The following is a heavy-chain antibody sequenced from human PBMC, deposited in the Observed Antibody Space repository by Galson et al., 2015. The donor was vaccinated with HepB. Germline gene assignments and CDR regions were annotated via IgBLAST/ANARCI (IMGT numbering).Heavy chain of an antibody. V-gene: IGHV1-69*13. CDR3: ARSKLAYCGGDCYSNEQPYYYYYGMDV. D-gene: IGHD2-21*02. CDR2: IIPIFGTA. J-gene: IGHJ6*02. Sequence: SVKVSCKASGGTFSSYAISWVRQAPGQGLEWMGGIIPIFGTANYAQKFQGRVTITADESTSTAYMELSSLRSEDTAVYYCARSKLAYCGGDCYSNEQPYYYYYGMDVWGQGTTVTVSS. CDR1: GGTFSSYA.